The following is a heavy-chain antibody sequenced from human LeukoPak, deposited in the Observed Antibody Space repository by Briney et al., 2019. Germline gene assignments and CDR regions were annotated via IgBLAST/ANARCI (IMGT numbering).Heavy chain of an antibody. CDR2: IYYSGST. J-gene: IGHJ4*02. CDR3: ARHAFYGDYADY. Sequence: SETLSLTCTVSGGSISSSSYYWGWIRQPPGKGLEWIGSIYYSGSTYYNPSLKSRVTISVDTPKNQFSLKLSSVTAADTAVYYCARHAFYGDYADYWGQGTLVTVSS. D-gene: IGHD4-17*01. CDR1: GGSISSSSYY. V-gene: IGHV4-39*01.